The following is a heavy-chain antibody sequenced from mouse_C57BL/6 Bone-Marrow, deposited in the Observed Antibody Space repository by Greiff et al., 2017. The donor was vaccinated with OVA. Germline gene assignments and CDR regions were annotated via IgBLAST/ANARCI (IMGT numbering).Heavy chain of an antibody. Sequence: QVQLQQPGAELVKPGASVQMSCKASGYTFTSYWITWVKQRPGQGLAWIGDIYPGSGSTNYNEKFKSKATLTVDTSSSTAYMQLSSLTSEDSAVYYCARGDDGYYEYYYARDYWGQGTSVTVSS. CDR3: ARGDDGYYEYYYARDY. CDR1: GYTFTSYW. J-gene: IGHJ4*01. CDR2: IYPGSGST. D-gene: IGHD2-3*01. V-gene: IGHV1-55*01.